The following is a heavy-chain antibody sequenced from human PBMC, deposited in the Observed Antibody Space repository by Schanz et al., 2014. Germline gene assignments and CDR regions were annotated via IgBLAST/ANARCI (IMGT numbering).Heavy chain of an antibody. J-gene: IGHJ5*02. CDR2: INPNTGGT. V-gene: IGHV1-2*06. CDR3: AREKGHGYSGLS. CDR1: GYTFTAYF. Sequence: QVHLVQSGAEVRKPGASVKVSCKASGYTFTAYFIHWVRQAPGQGLEWMGRINPNTGGTNFAQKFQGRVTMTRDTSITTAYMDLSGLTSDDTAVYYCAREKGHGYSGLSWGQGTLLAVSS. D-gene: IGHD5-12*01.